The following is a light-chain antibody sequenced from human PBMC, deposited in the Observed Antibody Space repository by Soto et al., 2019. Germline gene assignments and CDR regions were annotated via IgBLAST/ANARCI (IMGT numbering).Light chain of an antibody. Sequence: QAVVTQEPSLTVSPGGTVTLTCGSSTGTVTSGHFPFWFQQKPGQAPRTLISDTSNKHSWTPARFSGSLLGDKAALTLPGAQPEDEAEYYCLLSVPGAVVFGGGTKLTVL. CDR3: LLSVPGAVV. J-gene: IGLJ2*01. CDR2: DTS. CDR1: TGTVTSGHF. V-gene: IGLV7-46*01.